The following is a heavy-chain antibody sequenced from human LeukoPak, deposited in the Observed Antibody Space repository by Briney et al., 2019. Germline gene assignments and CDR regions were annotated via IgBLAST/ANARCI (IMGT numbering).Heavy chain of an antibody. CDR2: INHSGST. V-gene: IGHV4-34*01. J-gene: IGHJ4*02. D-gene: IGHD3-10*01. Sequence: SETLSLTCAVYGGSFSGYYWSWIRQPPGKGLEWVGEINHSGSTNYNPSLKSRVSISVDTSKNQFSLKLSSVTAADTAVYYCARRTVRGVIKYWDQGTLVTVSS. CDR1: GGSFSGYY. CDR3: ARRTVRGVIKY.